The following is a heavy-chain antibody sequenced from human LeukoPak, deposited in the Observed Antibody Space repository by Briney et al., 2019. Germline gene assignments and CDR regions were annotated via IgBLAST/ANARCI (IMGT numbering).Heavy chain of an antibody. CDR1: GGSISSSSYY. Sequence: SETLSLTCIVSGGSISSSSYYWGWIRQPPGKGLEWIGSIYYSGSTNYNPSLKSRVTISVDTSKNQFSLKLSSVPAADTAVYYCGRLRFGSGSRDDYWGQGTLVTVSS. V-gene: IGHV4-39*01. J-gene: IGHJ4*02. CDR2: IYYSGST. CDR3: GRLRFGSGSRDDY. D-gene: IGHD3-10*01.